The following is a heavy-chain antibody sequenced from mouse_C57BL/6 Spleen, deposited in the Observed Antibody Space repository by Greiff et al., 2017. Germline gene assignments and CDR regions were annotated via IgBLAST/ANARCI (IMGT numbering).Heavy chain of an antibody. V-gene: IGHV2-9-1*01. D-gene: IGHD4-1*01. CDR1: GFSLTSYA. J-gene: IGHJ4*01. CDR3: ARKNWDSYAMDY. CDR2: IWTGGGT. Sequence: VKLVESGPGLVAPSQSLSITCTVSGFSLTSYALSWVRQPPGKGLEWLGVIWTGGGTNYNSALKARLSISKDNAKSQVFLKMNRLQTDDTARDYFARKNWDSYAMDYWGQGTSVTVSS.